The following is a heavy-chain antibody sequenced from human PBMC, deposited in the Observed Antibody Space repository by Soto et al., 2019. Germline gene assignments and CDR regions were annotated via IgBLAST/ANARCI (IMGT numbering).Heavy chain of an antibody. Sequence: LGGSLRLSCAASGFTFSSYAMSWVRQAPGKGLEWVSAISGSGGSTYYADSVKGRFTISRDNSKNTLYLQMNSLRAEDTAVYYCAKRIMITFGGQLDPDYFDYWGQGTLVTVSS. V-gene: IGHV3-23*01. D-gene: IGHD3-16*01. CDR3: AKRIMITFGGQLDPDYFDY. CDR1: GFTFSSYA. J-gene: IGHJ4*02. CDR2: ISGSGGST.